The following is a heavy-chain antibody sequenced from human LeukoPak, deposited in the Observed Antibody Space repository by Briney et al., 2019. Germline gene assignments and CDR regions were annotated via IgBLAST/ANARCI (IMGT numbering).Heavy chain of an antibody. CDR2: ISGSGGST. CDR3: ATGTTVTSFDY. J-gene: IGHJ4*02. CDR1: GFTFSSYW. V-gene: IGHV3-23*01. D-gene: IGHD4-17*01. Sequence: GGSLRLSCAASGFTFSSYWMSWVRQAPGKGLEWVSAISGSGGSTYYADSVKGRFTISRDNSKNTLYLQMNSLRAEDTAVYYCATGTTVTSFDYWGQGTLVTVSS.